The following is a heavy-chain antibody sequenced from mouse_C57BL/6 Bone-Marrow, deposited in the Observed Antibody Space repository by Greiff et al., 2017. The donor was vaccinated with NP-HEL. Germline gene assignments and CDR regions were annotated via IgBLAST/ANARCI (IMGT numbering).Heavy chain of an antibody. D-gene: IGHD1-1*01. CDR3: ARSSITTVVAGDAMDY. CDR2: IDPSDSYT. CDR1: GYTFTSYW. J-gene: IGHJ4*01. V-gene: IGHV1-50*01. Sequence: VKLQQPGAELVKPGASVKLSCKASGYTFTSYWMQWVKQRPGQGLEWIGEIDPSDSYTNYNQKFKGKATLTVDTSSSTAYMQLSSLTSEDSAVYYCARSSITTVVAGDAMDYWGQGTSVTVSS.